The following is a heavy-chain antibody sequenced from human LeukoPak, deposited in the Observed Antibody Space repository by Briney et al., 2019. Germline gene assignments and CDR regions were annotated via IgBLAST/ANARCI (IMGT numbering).Heavy chain of an antibody. D-gene: IGHD2-21*02. CDR2: ISYDGSDK. CDR1: GFTFSSFR. CDR3: ARGSVTEFDP. V-gene: IGHV3-30*03. Sequence: QPGGSLRLSCAASGFTFSSFRMNWVRQAPGKGLEWVALISYDGSDKYYADSVKGRFTISRANAKNSLYLQMNSLRAEDTAVYYCARGSVTEFDPWGQGTLVTVSS. J-gene: IGHJ5*02.